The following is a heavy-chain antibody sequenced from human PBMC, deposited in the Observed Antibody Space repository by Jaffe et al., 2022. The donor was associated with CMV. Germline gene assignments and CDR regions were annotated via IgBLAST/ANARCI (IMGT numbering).Heavy chain of an antibody. CDR3: TSRRYGDYSYFDY. CDR1: GFTFSNAW. D-gene: IGHD4-17*01. Sequence: EVQLVESGGGLVKPGGSLRLSCAASGFTFSNAWMSWVRQAPGKGLEWVGRIKSKTDGGTTDYAAPVKGRFTISRDDSKNTLYLQMNSLKTEDTAVYYCTSRRYGDYSYFDYWGQGTLVTVSS. CDR2: IKSKTDGGTT. J-gene: IGHJ4*02. V-gene: IGHV3-15*01.